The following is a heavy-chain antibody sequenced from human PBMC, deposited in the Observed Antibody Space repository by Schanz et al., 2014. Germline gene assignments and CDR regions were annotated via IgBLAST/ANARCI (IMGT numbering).Heavy chain of an antibody. CDR3: ARGFDFWDR. V-gene: IGHV1-18*01. CDR1: GGTFSSFG. D-gene: IGHD3-3*01. CDR2: ISTFRNEDT. Sequence: QVQLVQSGAEVKEPGASVKVSCKASGGTFSSFGINWVRQAPGQGPEFMGWISTFRNEDTNSAQRFQGRLAMTTDTSTSTAYMELRSLRSDDTAVYYCARGFDFWDRWGQGTLVIVSS. J-gene: IGHJ4*02.